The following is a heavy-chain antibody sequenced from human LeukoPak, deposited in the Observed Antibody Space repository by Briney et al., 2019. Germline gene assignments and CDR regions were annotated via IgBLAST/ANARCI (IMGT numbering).Heavy chain of an antibody. CDR1: GFTFGGYE. CDR3: ASFYDSTGRDY. J-gene: IGHJ4*02. V-gene: IGHV3-48*03. CDR2: ISSSGSTI. D-gene: IGHD3-22*01. Sequence: GGSLRLSCAASGFTFGGYEMNWVRQAPGKGLEWVSYISSSGSTINYADSVKGRFTISRDNAKNSLYLQMSSLGAEDTAVYYCASFYDSTGRDYWGQGTLVTVSS.